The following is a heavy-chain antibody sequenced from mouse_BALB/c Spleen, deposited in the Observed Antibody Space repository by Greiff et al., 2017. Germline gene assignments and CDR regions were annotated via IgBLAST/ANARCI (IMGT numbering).Heavy chain of an antibody. D-gene: IGHD2-14*01. V-gene: IGHV14-4*02. J-gene: IGHJ2*01. Sequence: EVNVVESGAELVRSGASVKLSCTASGFNIKDYYMHWVKQRPEQGLEWIGWIDPENGDTEYAPKFQGKATMTADTSSNTAYLQLSSLTSEDTAVYYCHGGYDGRVYYFDYWGQGTTLTVSS. CDR3: HGGYDGRVYYFDY. CDR1: GFNIKDYY. CDR2: IDPENGDT.